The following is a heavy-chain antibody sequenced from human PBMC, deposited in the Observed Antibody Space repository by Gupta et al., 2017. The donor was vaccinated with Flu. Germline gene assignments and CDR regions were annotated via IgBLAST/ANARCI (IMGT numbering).Heavy chain of an antibody. V-gene: IGHV3-11*01. D-gene: IGHD2-2*01. J-gene: IGHJ5*02. CDR3: ARDGFCNSTRCLYGWVDP. Sequence: VQLVESGGGLVKPGESLTLSCAASGFTFSDYYMTWIRQAPGKGLEWLALISSGGSTIHYADSVRGRISVSRDNARNSLYLQINSLRAEDTAVYYCARDGFCNSTRCLYGWVDPWGQGTVVTVPS. CDR2: ISSGGSTI. CDR1: GFTFSDYY.